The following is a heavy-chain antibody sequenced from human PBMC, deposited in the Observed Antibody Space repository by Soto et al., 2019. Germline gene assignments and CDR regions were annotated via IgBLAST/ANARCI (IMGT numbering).Heavy chain of an antibody. V-gene: IGHV4-59*08. J-gene: IGHJ6*03. CDR3: ARSGSYDFWSGYHYYYYYMDV. CDR1: GGSISSYY. D-gene: IGHD3-3*01. Sequence: SETLSLTCTVSGGSISSYYWSWILQPPGKGLEWIGYIYYSGSTNYNPSLKSRVTISVDTSKNQFSLKLSSVTAADTAVYYCARSGSYDFWSGYHYYYYYMDVWGKGTTVTVSS. CDR2: IYYSGST.